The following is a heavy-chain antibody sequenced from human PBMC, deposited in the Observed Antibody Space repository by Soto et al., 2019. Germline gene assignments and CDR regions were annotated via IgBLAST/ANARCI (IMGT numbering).Heavy chain of an antibody. D-gene: IGHD2-2*01. V-gene: IGHV3-7*01. CDR1: GFTFSSYW. J-gene: IGHJ6*02. Sequence: GGSLRLSCVASGFTFSSYWMTWVRQAPGKGLEWVGNIKQDGGEKNYVDSVKGRFTISRDNAKNSLYLQMNSLRAEDTAVYYCARDPNIVLVPAALRSYYYYYGMDVWGQGTTVTVSS. CDR3: ARDPNIVLVPAALRSYYYYYGMDV. CDR2: IKQDGGEK.